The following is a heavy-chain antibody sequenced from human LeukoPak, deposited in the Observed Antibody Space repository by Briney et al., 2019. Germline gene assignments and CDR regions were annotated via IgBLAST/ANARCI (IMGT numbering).Heavy chain of an antibody. CDR3: ARDEHHLVQGYYFDY. Sequence: AGGSLRLSCAASGFTFSASWMHWVRHAPGKGLVWVSRINPDGSSTNYADSVKGRFTISRDNAKNTLYLQINSLRAEDTAIYYCARDEHHLVQGYYFDYWGQGTLVTVSS. V-gene: IGHV3-74*01. CDR2: INPDGSST. J-gene: IGHJ4*02. CDR1: GFTFSASW. D-gene: IGHD6-13*01.